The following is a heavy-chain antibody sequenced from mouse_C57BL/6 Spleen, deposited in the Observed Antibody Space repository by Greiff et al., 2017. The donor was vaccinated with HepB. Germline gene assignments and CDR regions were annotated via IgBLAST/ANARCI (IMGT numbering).Heavy chain of an antibody. CDR3: ARRGLLLYWYFDV. J-gene: IGHJ1*03. CDR1: GYSFTGYY. V-gene: IGHV1-42*01. Sequence: EVQLQQSGPELVKPGASVKISCKASGYSFTGYYMNWVKQSPEKSLEWIGEINPSTGGTTYNRKFKAKATLTVDKSSSTAYMQLKSLTSEDSAVYYCARRGLLLYWYFDVWGTGTTVTVSS. D-gene: IGHD1-1*01. CDR2: INPSTGGT.